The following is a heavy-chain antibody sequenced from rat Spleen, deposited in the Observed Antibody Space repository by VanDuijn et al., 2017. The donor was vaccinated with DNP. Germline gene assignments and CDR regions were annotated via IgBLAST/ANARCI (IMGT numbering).Heavy chain of an antibody. V-gene: IGHV5-25*01. CDR3: ARHRAIAAIWDY. D-gene: IGHD1-2*01. CDR1: GFTFSNYD. CDR2: ISPSAGST. J-gene: IGHJ2*01. Sequence: EVQLVESGGGLVQPGRSLKLSCAASGFTFSNYDMAWVRQAPTKGLEWVASISPSAGSTHYRDSVKGRFTVSRDNAKSSLYLQMDSLRSEDTATYYCARHRAIAAIWDYWGQGVMVTVSS.